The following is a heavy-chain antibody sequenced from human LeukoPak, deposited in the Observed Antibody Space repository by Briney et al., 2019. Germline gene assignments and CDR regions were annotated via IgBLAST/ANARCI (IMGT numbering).Heavy chain of an antibody. D-gene: IGHD3-22*01. CDR1: GFTFSSYE. J-gene: IGHJ4*02. Sequence: GGSLRLSCAASGFTFSSYEMNWVRQAPGKGLEWVSYISSSGSTIYYADSVKGRFTISRDNAKNSLYLQMNSLRAEDTAVYYCAAPYYDSSGLLDYWGQGTLVTVSS. V-gene: IGHV3-48*03. CDR2: ISSSGSTI. CDR3: AAPYYDSSGLLDY.